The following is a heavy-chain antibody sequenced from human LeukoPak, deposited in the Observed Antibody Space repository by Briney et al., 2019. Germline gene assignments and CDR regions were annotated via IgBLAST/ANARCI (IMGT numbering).Heavy chain of an antibody. D-gene: IGHD3-22*01. CDR3: ARGQDYYDSSGYYYALDF. CDR2: ISSSTTYI. CDR1: GFTFSSYT. Sequence: GGSLRLSRAASGFTFSSYTMNWVRQAPGKGLEWVSSISSSTTYIYYADSVKGRFTISRDNAKNSLYLQLNSLRAEDTAVYYCARGQDYYDSSGYYYALDFWGQGTLDTVSS. V-gene: IGHV3-21*01. J-gene: IGHJ4*02.